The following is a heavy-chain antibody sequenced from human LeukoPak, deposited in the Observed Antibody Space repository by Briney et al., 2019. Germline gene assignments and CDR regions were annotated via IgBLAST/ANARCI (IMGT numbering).Heavy chain of an antibody. J-gene: IGHJ3*02. Sequence: SETLSLTCTVSGGSISSYYWSWIRQPPGKGLEWIGYIYNSGSTNYNPSLKSRVTISVDTSKNQLSLKLSSVTAADTAVYYCARDSDPYDAFDIWGQGTMVTVSS. D-gene: IGHD3-10*01. CDR2: IYNSGST. CDR3: ARDSDPYDAFDI. CDR1: GGSISSYY. V-gene: IGHV4-59*01.